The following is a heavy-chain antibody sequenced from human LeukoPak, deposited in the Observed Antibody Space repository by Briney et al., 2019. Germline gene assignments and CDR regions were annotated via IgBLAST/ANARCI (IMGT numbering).Heavy chain of an antibody. Sequence: GGSLRLSCAASGFTFDDYAMHWVRQAPGKGLEWVSLISGDGGSTYCSDSVKGRFTISRDNSKNSLYLQMNSLRTEDTALYYCAKAVGLLWFGELEYWGQGTLVTVSS. V-gene: IGHV3-43*02. J-gene: IGHJ4*02. CDR2: ISGDGGST. CDR3: AKAVGLLWFGELEY. CDR1: GFTFDDYA. D-gene: IGHD3-10*01.